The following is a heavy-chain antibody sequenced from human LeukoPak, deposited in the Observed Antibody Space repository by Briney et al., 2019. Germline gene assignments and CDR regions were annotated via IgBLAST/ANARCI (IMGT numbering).Heavy chain of an antibody. J-gene: IGHJ4*02. CDR2: IKPDGSGK. D-gene: IGHD1-20*01. CDR1: GFTFSSYW. CDR3: AKGITGNVRFDH. V-gene: IGHV3-7*01. Sequence: GGSLRLSCAASGFTFSSYWISWVRQAPGKGLEWVAYIKPDGSGKYYVDSVKGRFTISRDSAKNSLYLQMNSLRAEDTAMYYCAKGITGNVRFDHWGQGTLVTVSS.